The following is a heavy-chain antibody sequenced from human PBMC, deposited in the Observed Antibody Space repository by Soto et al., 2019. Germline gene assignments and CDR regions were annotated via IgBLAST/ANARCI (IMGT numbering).Heavy chain of an antibody. D-gene: IGHD3-10*01. J-gene: IGHJ3*02. V-gene: IGHV4-30-2*01. Sequence: TLSLTCAVSGGSISSGGYSWNLIRQPPGKGLEWIGNIYHSGSTYYNASLKSRVTISVDRSKNQFSLKLSSVTAADTAVYYCGSGDHANAFDIWGQRTMVTVSS. CDR2: IYHSGST. CDR3: GSGDHANAFDI. CDR1: GGSISSGGYS.